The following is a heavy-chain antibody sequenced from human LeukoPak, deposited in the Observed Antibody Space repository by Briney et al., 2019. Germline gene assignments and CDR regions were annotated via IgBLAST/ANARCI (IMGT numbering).Heavy chain of an antibody. D-gene: IGHD3-10*01. V-gene: IGHV4-59*01. Sequence: SETLSLTCTVSGGSISSYYWSWIRQPPGKGLEWIGYIYYSGSTNYNPSLKSRVTISVDTSKNQFSLKLSSVTAADTAYRAREETYYYGSGSQRIDPWGQGTLVTVSS. CDR2: IYYSGST. J-gene: IGHJ5*02. CDR3: AREETYYYGSGSQRIDP. CDR1: GGSISSYY.